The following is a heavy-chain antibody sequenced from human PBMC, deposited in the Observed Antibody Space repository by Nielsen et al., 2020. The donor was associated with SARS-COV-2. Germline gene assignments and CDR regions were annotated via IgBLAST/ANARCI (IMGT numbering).Heavy chain of an antibody. V-gene: IGHV1-2*02. D-gene: IGHD5-18*01. Sequence: ASVKVSCKASGYTFTGYYMHWVRQAPGQGLEWMGWINPNSGGTHYAQKFQGRVTMTRDTSISTAYMELSSLRSEDTAVYYCASKGDTAMADYYYYGMDVWGQGTTVTVSS. CDR3: ASKGDTAMADYYYYGMDV. CDR2: INPNSGGT. CDR1: GYTFTGYY. J-gene: IGHJ6*02.